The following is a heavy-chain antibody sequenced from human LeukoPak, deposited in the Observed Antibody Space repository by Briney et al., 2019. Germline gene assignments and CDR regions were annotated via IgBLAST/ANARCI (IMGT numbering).Heavy chain of an antibody. CDR3: TRGIITTDQNFDF. V-gene: IGHV3-11*01. J-gene: IGHJ4*02. CDR1: GFTFSDYS. CDR2: ISSSGSTI. D-gene: IGHD3-3*01. Sequence: PGGSLRLSCAASGFTFSDYSMNWIRQAPGKGLEWVSYISSSGSTIYYADSVKGRFTISRDNAKNSLYLQMNSLRAEDTAVYYCTRGIITTDQNFDFWGQGTLVTVSS.